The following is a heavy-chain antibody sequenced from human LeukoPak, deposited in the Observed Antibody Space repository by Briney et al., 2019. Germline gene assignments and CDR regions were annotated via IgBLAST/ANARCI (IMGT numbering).Heavy chain of an antibody. Sequence: SETLSLTCAVYGGSFSGYYWSWIRQPPGKGLEWIGEINHSGSTNYNPSLKSRVTISVDTSKNQFSLKLSSVTAADTAVYYCARADLAVANWFDPWGQGTLVTVSS. CDR1: GGSFSGYY. J-gene: IGHJ5*02. V-gene: IGHV4-34*01. D-gene: IGHD6-19*01. CDR2: INHSGST. CDR3: ARADLAVANWFDP.